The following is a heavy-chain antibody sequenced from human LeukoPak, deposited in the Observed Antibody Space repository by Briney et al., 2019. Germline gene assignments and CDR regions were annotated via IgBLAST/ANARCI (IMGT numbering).Heavy chain of an antibody. V-gene: IGHV4-34*01. CDR3: ARRLSDFWSGYNYYYGMDV. D-gene: IGHD3-3*01. CDR2: INHSGST. Sequence: SETLSLTCAVYGGSFSGYYWSWIRQPPGKGLEWIGEINHSGSTNYNPSLKSRVTISVDTSKYQFSLKLGSVTAADTAVYYCARRLSDFWSGYNYYYGMDVWGQGTTVTVSS. CDR1: GGSFSGYY. J-gene: IGHJ6*02.